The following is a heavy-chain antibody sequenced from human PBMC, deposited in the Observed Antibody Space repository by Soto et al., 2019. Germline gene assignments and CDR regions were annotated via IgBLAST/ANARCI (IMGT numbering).Heavy chain of an antibody. D-gene: IGHD5-18*01. Sequence: SETLSLTCTVSGGSISSYYWSWIRQPPGKGLEWIGYIYYSGSTNYNPSLKSRVTISVDTSKNQFSLKLSSVTAADTAVYYCARVKDVDTAMVFDYWGQGTLVTVSS. V-gene: IGHV4-59*01. CDR3: ARVKDVDTAMVFDY. CDR2: IYYSGST. J-gene: IGHJ4*02. CDR1: GGSISSYY.